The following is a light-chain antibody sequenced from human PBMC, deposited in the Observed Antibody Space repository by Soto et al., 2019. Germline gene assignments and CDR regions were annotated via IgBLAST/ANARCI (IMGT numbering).Light chain of an antibody. V-gene: IGKV1-5*01. Sequence: DIQMTQSPSTLSATAGDRVTITCRASQSISSWLAWYQQKPGKAPKLLIYDASNLQSGVPSRFSGSASGTEFTLTISSLQPEDFATYYCQQVSGYPLNFGGGTKVDIK. CDR1: QSISSW. J-gene: IGKJ4*01. CDR2: DAS. CDR3: QQVSGYPLN.